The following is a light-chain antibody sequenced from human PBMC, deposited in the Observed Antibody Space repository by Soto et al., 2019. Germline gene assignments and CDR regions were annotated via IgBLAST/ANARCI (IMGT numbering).Light chain of an antibody. CDR1: QSVNSNY. J-gene: IGKJ1*01. CDR3: QQYGGSPWT. CDR2: AAS. Sequence: EIVLTQSPGTLSLSPGERATLSCRSSQSVNSNYLAWYQQKPGQAPRLLIYAASSRAAGFPDRFSGRGSETDFTLTISRLEPEDFAVYYCQQYGGSPWTFGQGNKVEIK. V-gene: IGKV3-20*01.